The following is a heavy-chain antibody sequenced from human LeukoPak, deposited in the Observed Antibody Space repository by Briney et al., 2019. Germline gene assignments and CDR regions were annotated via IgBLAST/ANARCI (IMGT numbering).Heavy chain of an antibody. V-gene: IGHV4-34*01. CDR1: GFTFSSYA. D-gene: IGHD5-12*01. Sequence: GSLRLSCAASGFTFSSYAMSWIRQPPGKGLEWIGEINHSGSTNYNPSLKSRVTISVDTSKNQFSLKLSSVTAADTAVYYCARPRGYSGYDFDYWGQGTLVTVSS. J-gene: IGHJ4*02. CDR3: ARPRGYSGYDFDY. CDR2: INHSGST.